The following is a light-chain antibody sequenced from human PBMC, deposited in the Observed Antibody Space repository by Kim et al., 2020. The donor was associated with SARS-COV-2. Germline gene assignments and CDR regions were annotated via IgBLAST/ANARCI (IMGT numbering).Light chain of an antibody. Sequence: QAVVTQPPSVSGAPGQRVTISCTGSSSNIGAGYDVHWYQQIPGTAPKLLIYGNTNRPSGVPDRFSGSKSGTSASLAITGLQAEDEADYYCQSFDNSHWVFGGGTQLTVL. V-gene: IGLV1-40*01. CDR1: SSNIGAGYD. CDR2: GNT. CDR3: QSFDNSHWV. J-gene: IGLJ3*02.